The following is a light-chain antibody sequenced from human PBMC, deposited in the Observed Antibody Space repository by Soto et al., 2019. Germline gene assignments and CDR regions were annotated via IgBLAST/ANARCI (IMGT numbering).Light chain of an antibody. CDR1: SSDVGGYNY. V-gene: IGLV2-14*01. J-gene: IGLJ1*01. CDR2: EVS. CDR3: SSYTSSNTLYV. Sequence: QSALTQPASVSGSPGQSITISCTGTSSDVGGYNYVSWYQQHPGKAPKLTIYEVSNRPSGVSNRFSGSKSGNTASLTISGLQAEDEADYYCSSYTSSNTLYVFGTGTKVTVL.